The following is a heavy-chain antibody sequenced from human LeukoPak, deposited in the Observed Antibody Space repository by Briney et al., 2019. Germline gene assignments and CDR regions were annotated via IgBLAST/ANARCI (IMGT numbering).Heavy chain of an antibody. CDR3: AKDFSYMVGATYYFDY. CDR1: GFTFSDYY. J-gene: IGHJ4*01. V-gene: IGHV3-53*01. D-gene: IGHD1-26*01. CDR2: IYSGGST. Sequence: GGSLRLSCAASGFTFSDYYMSWVRQAPGKGLEWVSVIYSGGSTYYADSVKGRFTISRDNSKNTLYLQMNSLRAEDTAVYYCAKDFSYMVGATYYFDYWGQEPWSPSPQ.